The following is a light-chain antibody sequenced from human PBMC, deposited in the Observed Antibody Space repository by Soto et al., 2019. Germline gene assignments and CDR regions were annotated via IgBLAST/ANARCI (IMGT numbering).Light chain of an antibody. V-gene: IGKV3-11*01. Sequence: EIVLTQSPATLSLSPGERATISCRASQSVSTYLAWYQHKPGQAPRLLIYDASNRATGIPARFSGSGSGTDVTLTISSLEPEDFAVYYCQQRDNWPLLTFGGGTKVEIK. CDR2: DAS. CDR1: QSVSTY. J-gene: IGKJ4*01. CDR3: QQRDNWPLLT.